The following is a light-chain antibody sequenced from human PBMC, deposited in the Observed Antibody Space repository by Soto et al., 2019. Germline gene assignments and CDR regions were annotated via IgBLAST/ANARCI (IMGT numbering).Light chain of an antibody. CDR2: DDT. CDR1: TSDVGGYKL. Sequence: QSVLTQPASVSGSPGQSITISCTGTTSDVGGYKLVSWYQQRPGKAPKLMIYDDTLRPSGLSNRFSGSRSGSTASLTISGLQAEDEADYYCCSYADGRYVFGTRTKLTVL. J-gene: IGLJ1*01. CDR3: CSYADGRYV. V-gene: IGLV2-23*01.